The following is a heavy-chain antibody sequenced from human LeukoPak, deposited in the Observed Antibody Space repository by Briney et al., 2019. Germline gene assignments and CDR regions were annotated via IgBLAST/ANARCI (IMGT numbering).Heavy chain of an antibody. CDR2: ISGSGDRT. CDR3: AKLLRGVVVPYFDY. Sequence: GGSLRLSCAASGFTFVSNAMSWVRQAPGRGLEWVSAISGSGDRTNYADSVKGRFTVSRDTSRSTLFLQMNSLRAEDTAVYYCAKLLRGVVVPYFDYWGQGTLVTVSS. J-gene: IGHJ4*02. CDR1: GFTFVSNA. V-gene: IGHV3-23*01. D-gene: IGHD3-10*01.